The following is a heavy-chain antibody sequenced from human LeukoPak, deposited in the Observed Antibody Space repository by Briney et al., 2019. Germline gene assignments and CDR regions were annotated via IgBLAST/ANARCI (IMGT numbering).Heavy chain of an antibody. CDR1: GFTISNYW. V-gene: IGHV3-7*05. J-gene: IGHJ3*02. CDR2: IKEDGSQK. Sequence: GGSLRLSCAASGFTISNYWMSWVRQAPGKGLEWVANIKEDGSQKYYVDSVKGRFTISRDNAKNSLYLQMDSLRAEDTAVYYCARSNAFDIWGQGTMVTVSS. CDR3: ARSNAFDI.